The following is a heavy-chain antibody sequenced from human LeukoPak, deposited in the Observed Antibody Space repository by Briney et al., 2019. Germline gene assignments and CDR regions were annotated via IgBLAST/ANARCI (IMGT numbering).Heavy chain of an antibody. Sequence: ASVTVSCEASGYTFTGYYMHWVRQAPGQGLEWMGWINPNSGGTNYAQKFQGRVTMTRDTSISTAYMELSSLRSEDTAVYYCALAAGDQTSDYWGQGTLVTVSS. J-gene: IGHJ4*02. CDR2: INPNSGGT. D-gene: IGHD6-13*01. CDR1: GYTFTGYY. V-gene: IGHV1-2*02. CDR3: ALAAGDQTSDY.